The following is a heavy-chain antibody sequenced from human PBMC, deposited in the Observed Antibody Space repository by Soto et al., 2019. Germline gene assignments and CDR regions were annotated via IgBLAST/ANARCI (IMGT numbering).Heavy chain of an antibody. D-gene: IGHD2-21*02. CDR2: VYYTGST. CDR3: VRTARQGAVAPHWFDR. Sequence: KPSETLSLTCTVSGASIRSTDYYWSWIRQAPGKGLEWIGYVYYTGSTYYNPSLMSRLTISVDTSKNQFSLKLTSVTAAETAAYYCVRTARQGAVAPHWFDRWGQGTQVTVSS. J-gene: IGHJ5*02. V-gene: IGHV4-30-4*01. CDR1: GASIRSTDYY.